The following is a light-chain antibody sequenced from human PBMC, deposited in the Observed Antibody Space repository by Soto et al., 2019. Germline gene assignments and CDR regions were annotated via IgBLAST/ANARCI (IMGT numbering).Light chain of an antibody. CDR3: QQFNNYPLT. CDR2: AAS. J-gene: IGKJ4*01. V-gene: IGKV1-9*01. CDR1: QGVSSY. Sequence: IQLTQSPSSLSASVGDRVTISCRASQGVSSYLVWYQQKPGKAPKLLIYAASTLQSGVPSRFSGSGSETDFTLTISSLQPEDFATYYCQQFNNYPLTFGGGTKVDIK.